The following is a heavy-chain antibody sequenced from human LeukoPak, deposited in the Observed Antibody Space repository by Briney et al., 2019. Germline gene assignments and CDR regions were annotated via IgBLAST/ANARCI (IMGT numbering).Heavy chain of an antibody. Sequence: GGSLRLSCAASGFTFSSYSMIWVRQAPGKGLEWVSYISSSSSTIYYADSVKGRFTISRDNAKNSLYLQMNSLRAEDTAVYYCAKGDPVLRYFDWLPGYTYGIDVWGQGTTVTVSS. CDR1: GFTFSSYS. V-gene: IGHV3-48*01. D-gene: IGHD3-9*01. J-gene: IGHJ6*02. CDR2: ISSSSSTI. CDR3: AKGDPVLRYFDWLPGYTYGIDV.